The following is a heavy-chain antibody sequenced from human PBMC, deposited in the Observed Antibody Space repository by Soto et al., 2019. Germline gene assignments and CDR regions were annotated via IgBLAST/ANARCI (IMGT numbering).Heavy chain of an antibody. CDR2: IFYAGDT. D-gene: IGHD3-9*01. Sequence: QLQLQESGPGLVKPSATLSLTCSVSGASIDSKSYYWAWIRQPPGKGLEWIGNIFYAGDTYYSPSLKSRLTISVDLSQIQFSLRLSSVTAADTALYYCARLDLAYYGLDVWGQGATILVSS. J-gene: IGHJ6*02. CDR1: GASIDSKSYY. CDR3: ARLDLAYYGLDV. V-gene: IGHV4-39*01.